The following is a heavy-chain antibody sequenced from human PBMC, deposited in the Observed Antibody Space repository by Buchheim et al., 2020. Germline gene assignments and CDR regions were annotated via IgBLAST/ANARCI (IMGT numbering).Heavy chain of an antibody. CDR2: ISSSSSTI. V-gene: IGHV3-48*02. CDR3: ARVIVAVAGRGVYYYYGMDV. D-gene: IGHD6-19*01. CDR1: GFTFSSYS. J-gene: IGHJ6*02. Sequence: EVQLVESGGGLVQPGGSLRLSCAASGFTFSSYSMNWVRQAPGKGLEWVSYISSSSSTIYYADSVKGRFTIFRDNAKNSLYLQMNSLRDEDTAVYYCARVIVAVAGRGVYYYYGMDVWGQGTT.